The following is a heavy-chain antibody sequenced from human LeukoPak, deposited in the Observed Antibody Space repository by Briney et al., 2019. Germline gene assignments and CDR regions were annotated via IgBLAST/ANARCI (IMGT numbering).Heavy chain of an antibody. V-gene: IGHV4-4*02. D-gene: IGHD3-3*01. CDR1: GGSISSSNW. CDR3: ASRSSIWSGYQDTLYYFDS. J-gene: IGHJ4*02. Sequence: SETLSLTCAVSGGSISSSNWWGWVRQPPGKRLEWIGHIYYSGSTNYNPSLKSRVTISVDTSKNQFSLKLSSVTAADTAVYYCASRSSIWSGYQDTLYYFDSWGQGTLVTVSS. CDR2: IYYSGST.